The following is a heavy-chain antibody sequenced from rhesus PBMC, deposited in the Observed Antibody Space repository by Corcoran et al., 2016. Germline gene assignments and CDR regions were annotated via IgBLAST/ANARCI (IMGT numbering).Heavy chain of an antibody. V-gene: IGHV4S14*01. D-gene: IGHD5-42*01. CDR3: ARVGSSWSEWDTVGTEWYFDL. J-gene: IGHJ2*01. CDR1: GYSTSSGYY. CDR2: IYGSGGSN. Sequence: QGQLQESGPGLVKPSETLSLSGAVSGYSTSSGYYWGGIRQPQGKGREWIGSIYGSGGSNYLNPSLKRRVTLSVDTSKNQFSLKLGSVTAADTAVYYCARVGSSWSEWDTVGTEWYFDLWGPGTPITISS.